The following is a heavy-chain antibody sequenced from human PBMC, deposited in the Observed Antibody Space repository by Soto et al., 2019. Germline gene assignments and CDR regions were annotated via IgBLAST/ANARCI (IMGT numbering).Heavy chain of an antibody. D-gene: IGHD7-27*01. CDR2: ISYDGSNK. CDR3: ARGHGGKLTGGPFDY. CDR1: GFTFSSYA. Sequence: GGSLRLSCAASGFTFSSYAMHWVRQAPGKGLEWVAVISYDGSNKYYADSVKGRFTISRDNSKNTLYLQMNSLRAEDTAVYYCARGHGGKLTGGPFDYWGQGTLVTVSS. V-gene: IGHV3-30*04. J-gene: IGHJ4*02.